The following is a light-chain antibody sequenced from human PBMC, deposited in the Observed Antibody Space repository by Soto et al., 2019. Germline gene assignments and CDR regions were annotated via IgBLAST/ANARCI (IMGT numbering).Light chain of an antibody. J-gene: IGKJ4*01. CDR1: QSVSSSY. CDR3: QQYGSSPPALT. Sequence: EIVLTQSPGTLSLSPGERATLSCRASQSVSSSYLAWYQQKPGQAPRLLIYGASSRATGIPDRFSGSGTGTDFTFTISRLEPEDFAVYYCQQYGSSPPALTFGGGTKVEIK. CDR2: GAS. V-gene: IGKV3-20*01.